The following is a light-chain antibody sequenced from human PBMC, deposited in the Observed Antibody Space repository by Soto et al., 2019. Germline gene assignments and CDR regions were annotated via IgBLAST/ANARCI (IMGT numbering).Light chain of an antibody. CDR2: DAS. J-gene: IGKJ3*01. CDR3: QQTCRKRP. Sequence: DIQMTQSPSSLSASAGDRVTITCRASQGISTYLKWYQHRPGKAPKLLIFDASTLQRGVPSRFSGSACWRDLDLTITSLQPEDFATYYCQQTCRKRPVGPGTKVDIK. CDR1: QGISTY. V-gene: IGKV1-39*01.